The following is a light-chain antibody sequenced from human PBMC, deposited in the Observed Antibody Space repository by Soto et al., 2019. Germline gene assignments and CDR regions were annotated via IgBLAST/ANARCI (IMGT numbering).Light chain of an antibody. CDR2: DVS. V-gene: IGLV2-14*01. Sequence: QSALTQPASVSGSPGQSITISCTGTSSDVGGYNYVSWYQQHPGKAPKVLISDVSDRPSGVSTRFSGSKSGNTASLTISGLQAEDEADYYCSSYRSSSADVVFGGGTKLTVL. J-gene: IGLJ2*01. CDR3: SSYRSSSADVV. CDR1: SSDVGGYNY.